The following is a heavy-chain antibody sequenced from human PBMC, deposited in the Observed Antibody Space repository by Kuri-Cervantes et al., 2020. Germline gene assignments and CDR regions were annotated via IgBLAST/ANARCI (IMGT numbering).Heavy chain of an antibody. Sequence: GESLKISCEASTFSFSTSWMTWARQAPGKGLEWVAHINQDGSDKSYVDAVKGRFTISRDNAKSSSYLQMNNLRAEDTAVYYCARDGSIAVAGDYYYYYMDVWGKGTTVTVSS. D-gene: IGHD6-19*01. CDR2: INQDGSDK. V-gene: IGHV3-7*01. CDR1: TFSFSTSW. J-gene: IGHJ6*03. CDR3: ARDGSIAVAGDYYYYYMDV.